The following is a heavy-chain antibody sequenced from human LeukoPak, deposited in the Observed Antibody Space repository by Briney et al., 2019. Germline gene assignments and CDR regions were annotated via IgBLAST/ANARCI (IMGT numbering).Heavy chain of an antibody. Sequence: GGSLRLSCAASGFTFSSYGMHWVRQAPGKGLEWVAVISYDGSNKYYADSVKGRFTISRDNSKNTLYLQMNSLRDEDTAVYYCAREGSSGWNYYYGMDVWGQGTTVTVSS. D-gene: IGHD6-25*01. J-gene: IGHJ6*02. CDR2: ISYDGSNK. CDR1: GFTFSSYG. CDR3: AREGSSGWNYYYGMDV. V-gene: IGHV3-30*03.